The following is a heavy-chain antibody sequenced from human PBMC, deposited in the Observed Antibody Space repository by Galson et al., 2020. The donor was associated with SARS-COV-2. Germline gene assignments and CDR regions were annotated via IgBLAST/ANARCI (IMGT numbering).Heavy chain of an antibody. J-gene: IGHJ6*02. V-gene: IGHV4-59*01. CDR2: IYYSGST. CDR1: GGSISSYH. CDR3: ARDERGYYFGMEV. D-gene: IGHD3-16*01. Sequence: ETSETLSLTCTVSGGSISSYHWSWIRQPPGKGLEWIGYIYYSGSTNYNPSLKSRVTISVDTSKNHFSLKLSSVTAADTAVYYCARDERGYYFGMEVWGQGTTVNVSS.